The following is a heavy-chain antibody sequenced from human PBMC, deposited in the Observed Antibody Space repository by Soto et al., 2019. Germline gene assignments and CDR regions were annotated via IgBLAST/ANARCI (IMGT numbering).Heavy chain of an antibody. Sequence: PGGSLRLSCAASGFTFSSYSMNWVRQAPGKGLEWVSSISSSSSYIYYADSVKGRFTISRDNAKNSLYLQMNSLRAEDTAVYYCARDRGSSSSGQLIYWGQGTLVTVSS. CDR3: ARDRGSSSSGQLIY. D-gene: IGHD6-6*01. CDR1: GFTFSSYS. V-gene: IGHV3-21*01. CDR2: ISSSSSYI. J-gene: IGHJ4*02.